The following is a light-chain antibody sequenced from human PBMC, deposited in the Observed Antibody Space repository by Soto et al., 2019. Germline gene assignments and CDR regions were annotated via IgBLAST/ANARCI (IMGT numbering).Light chain of an antibody. CDR2: GAS. J-gene: IGKJ1*01. CDR3: QQYNNWYGT. CDR1: QSVSSN. Sequence: EIVMTQSPATLSVSPGERATLSYRASQSVSSNLAWYQQKPGQAPRLLIYGASTRATGIPARFSGSGSGTEFTLTISSLQSEDFAVYYCQQYNNWYGTFGQGTKVEIK. V-gene: IGKV3-15*01.